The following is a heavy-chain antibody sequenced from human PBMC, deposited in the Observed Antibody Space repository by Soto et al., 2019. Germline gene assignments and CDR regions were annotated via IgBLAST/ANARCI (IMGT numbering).Heavy chain of an antibody. Sequence: PGGSLRLSCAASGFTFSDYYMSWIRQAPGKGLEWVSYISSSSSYTNYADSAKGRFTISRDNAKNSLYLQMNSLRAEDTAIYYCAKAREVTLVRISLAQWGQGILVTVSS. CDR2: ISSSSSYT. CDR3: AKAREVTLVRISLAQ. D-gene: IGHD3-10*01. V-gene: IGHV3-11*05. CDR1: GFTFSDYY. J-gene: IGHJ4*02.